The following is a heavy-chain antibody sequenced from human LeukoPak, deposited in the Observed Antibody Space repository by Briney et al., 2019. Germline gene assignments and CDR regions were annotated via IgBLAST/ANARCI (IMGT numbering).Heavy chain of an antibody. CDR1: GFTSSDCW. CDR2: ISYDGSNK. Sequence: GGSLRLSCAASGFTSSDCWLTWVRQAPGKGLEWVAVISYDGSNKYYADSVKGRFTISRDNSKNTLYLQMNSLRAEDTAVYYCARSKYGDYVAGAFDIWGQGTMVTVSS. D-gene: IGHD4-17*01. J-gene: IGHJ3*02. V-gene: IGHV3-30*03. CDR3: ARSKYGDYVAGAFDI.